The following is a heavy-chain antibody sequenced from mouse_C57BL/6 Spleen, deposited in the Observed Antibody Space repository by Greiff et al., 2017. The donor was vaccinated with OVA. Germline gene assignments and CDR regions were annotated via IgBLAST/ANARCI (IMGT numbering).Heavy chain of an antibody. V-gene: IGHV1-81*01. CDR3: ARAPIYYGYDGAPYYAMDY. Sequence: QVQLQQSGAELARPGASVKLSCKASGYTFTSYGISWVKQRTGQGLEWIGEIYPRSGNTYYNEKFKGKATLTADKSSSTAYMELRSLTSEDSAVYFCARAPIYYGYDGAPYYAMDYWGQGTSVTVSS. J-gene: IGHJ4*01. CDR1: GYTFTSYG. D-gene: IGHD2-2*01. CDR2: IYPRSGNT.